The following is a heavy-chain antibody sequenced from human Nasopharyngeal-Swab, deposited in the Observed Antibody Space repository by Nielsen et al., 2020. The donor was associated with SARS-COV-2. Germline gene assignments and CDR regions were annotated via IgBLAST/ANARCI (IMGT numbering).Heavy chain of an antibody. Sequence: SETLSLTCAVYGVSFSGYYWSWIRQPPGKGLEWIGEINHSGSTNYNPSLKSRVTISVDTSKNQFSLKLSSVTAADTAVYYCADRSGYVPGGWFDPWGQGTLVTVSS. CDR3: ADRSGYVPGGWFDP. D-gene: IGHD5-12*01. CDR2: INHSGST. CDR1: GVSFSGYY. J-gene: IGHJ5*02. V-gene: IGHV4-34*01.